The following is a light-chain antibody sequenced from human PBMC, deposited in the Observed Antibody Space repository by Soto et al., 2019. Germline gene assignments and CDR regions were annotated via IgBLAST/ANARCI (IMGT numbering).Light chain of an antibody. CDR1: SSDVGGYNF. V-gene: IGLV2-14*01. CDR2: EVS. Sequence: QSALTQPASVSGSPGQSITISCTGSSSDVGGYNFVSWYQHHPGKAPKLMIYEVSNRPSGVSNRFSGSKSGNTASLTISGLQAEDEADYYCHSYTSPSKLVFGGGTKLTVL. CDR3: HSYTSPSKLV. J-gene: IGLJ2*01.